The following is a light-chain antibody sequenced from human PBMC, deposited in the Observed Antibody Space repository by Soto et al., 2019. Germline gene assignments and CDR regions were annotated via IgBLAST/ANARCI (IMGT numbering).Light chain of an antibody. V-gene: IGKV3-15*01. Sequence: ETVMTQSPATLSVSPGERVTLSCRASQSVSSNLAWYQQKPGQAPRLLIYGASTRATGIPARFVGSGSETDFILTISSLQSEDFAVDYCQHYNNWPPWTFGQGTKVEVK. CDR3: QHYNNWPPWT. CDR2: GAS. CDR1: QSVSSN. J-gene: IGKJ1*01.